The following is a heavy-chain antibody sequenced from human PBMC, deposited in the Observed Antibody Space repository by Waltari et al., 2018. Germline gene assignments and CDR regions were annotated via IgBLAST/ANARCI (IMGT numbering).Heavy chain of an antibody. J-gene: IGHJ4*02. CDR1: GYSISNGYF. CDR3: ARPMGMTWYGDFDK. V-gene: IGHV4-38-2*01. CDR2: FSHSGDT. Sequence: QVQLQESGPGLVKPSATLSLSCDVSGYSISNGYFWGWIRQSPGKGLEWLGTFSHSGDTYYNPSLENRVTIALDTSKNQFSLRLTSVTAADTAVHYCARPMGMTWYGDFDKWGQGTLVTVSS. D-gene: IGHD3-10*01.